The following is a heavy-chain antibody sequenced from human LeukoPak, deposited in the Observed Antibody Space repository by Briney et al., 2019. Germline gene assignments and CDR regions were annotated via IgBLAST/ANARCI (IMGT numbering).Heavy chain of an antibody. CDR2: INHSGST. Sequence: GSLRLSCAASGFMFSSNWMSWIRQPPGKGLEWIGEINHSGSTNYNPSLKSRVTISVDTSKNQFSLKLSSVTAADTAVYYCAQSPGAFDYWGQGTLVTVSS. D-gene: IGHD1-14*01. CDR3: AQSPGAFDY. V-gene: IGHV4-34*08. J-gene: IGHJ4*02. CDR1: GFMFSSNW.